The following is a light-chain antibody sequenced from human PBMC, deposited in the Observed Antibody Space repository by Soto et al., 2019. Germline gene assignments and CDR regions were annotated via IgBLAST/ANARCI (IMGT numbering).Light chain of an antibody. J-gene: IGKJ1*01. CDR3: QQLT. V-gene: IGKV1-9*01. CDR1: QGISSY. Sequence: DIQLTQSPSFLSASVGDRVTITCRASQGISSYLAWYQQKPGKAPKLLIYAASTLQSGVPSRFSGSGSGTEFTLTISRLQPEDFATYYCQQLTFGQGIKVEIK. CDR2: AAS.